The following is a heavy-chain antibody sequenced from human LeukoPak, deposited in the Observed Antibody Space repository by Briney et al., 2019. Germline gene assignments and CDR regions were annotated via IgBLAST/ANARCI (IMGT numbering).Heavy chain of an antibody. D-gene: IGHD6-19*01. CDR3: ARDHEVAVGYFQH. J-gene: IGHJ1*01. V-gene: IGHV4-39*07. CDR1: GGSISSSSYY. CDR2: FYCSGSS. Sequence: SETLSLTCTVSGGSISSSSYYWGWIRQPPGKGLEWIGSFYCSGSSYYNPSLKSRVTISVDTSKNQFSLKLSCVTAADTAVYYCARDHEVAVGYFQHWGQGTLVTVSS.